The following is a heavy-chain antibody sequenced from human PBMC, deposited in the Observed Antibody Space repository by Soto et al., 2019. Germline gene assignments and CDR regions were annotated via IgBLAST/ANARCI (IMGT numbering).Heavy chain of an antibody. CDR1: GGSISSSSYY. CDR2: IYYSGST. V-gene: IGHV4-39*01. J-gene: IGHJ5*02. CDR3: ARLSTYYGDYVGGNWFDP. D-gene: IGHD4-17*01. Sequence: SETLSLTCTVSGGSISSSSYYWGWIRQPPGKGLEWIGSIYYSGSTYYNPSLKSRVTISVDTSKNQFSLKLSSVTAADTAVYYCARLSTYYGDYVGGNWFDPWGQGTLVTVSS.